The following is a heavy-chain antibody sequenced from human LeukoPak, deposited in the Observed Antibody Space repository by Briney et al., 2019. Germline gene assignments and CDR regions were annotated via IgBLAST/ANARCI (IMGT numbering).Heavy chain of an antibody. CDR2: ISSNGGST. J-gene: IGHJ6*02. CDR1: GFTLSSYA. Sequence: PGGSLRLSCAASGFTLSSYAMHWVRQAPGKGLEYVSAISSNGGSTYYANSVKGRFTISRDNSKNTLYRQMGSRRAEDMAVYYCARDVGYCSSTSCEYYYGMDVWGQGTTVTVSS. D-gene: IGHD2-2*01. V-gene: IGHV3-64*01. CDR3: ARDVGYCSSTSCEYYYGMDV.